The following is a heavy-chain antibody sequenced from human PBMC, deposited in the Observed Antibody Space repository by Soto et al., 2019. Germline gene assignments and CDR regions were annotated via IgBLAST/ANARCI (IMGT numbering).Heavy chain of an antibody. CDR3: AREMVAVAGLYYFDY. V-gene: IGHV4-34*01. D-gene: IGHD6-19*01. J-gene: IGHJ4*02. CDR1: RGSFSGYY. Sequence: SETLSLTCVVYRGSFSGYYWSWIRQPPGKGLEWIGEINHSGSTNYNPSLKSRVTISVDTSKNQFSLKLSSVTAADTAVYYCAREMVAVAGLYYFDYWGQGTLVT. CDR2: INHSGST.